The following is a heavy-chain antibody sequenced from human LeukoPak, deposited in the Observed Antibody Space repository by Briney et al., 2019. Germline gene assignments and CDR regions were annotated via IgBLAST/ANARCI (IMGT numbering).Heavy chain of an antibody. CDR1: GFTFSSYS. CDR2: ISSSSSYI. J-gene: IGHJ4*02. Sequence: GGSLRLSCAASGFTFSSYSMNWVRQAPGKGLEWVSSISSSSSYIYYADSVKGRFTISRDNAKNSLYPQMNSLRAEDTAVYYCARYGGSRMSFDYWGQGTLVTVSS. D-gene: IGHD3-10*01. V-gene: IGHV3-21*01. CDR3: ARYGGSRMSFDY.